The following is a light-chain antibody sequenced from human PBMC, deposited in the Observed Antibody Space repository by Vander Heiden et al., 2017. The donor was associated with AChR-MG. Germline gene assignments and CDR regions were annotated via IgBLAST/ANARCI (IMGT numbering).Light chain of an antibody. CDR3: LQHNTHPNT. CDR1: QGIRSD. CDR2: AAS. J-gene: IGKJ2*01. V-gene: IGKV1-17*01. Sequence: DTQMTQSPSSLSASVGDRVTITCRASQGIRSDLGWYQQKPGQAPKRLIHAASNLQSGVPSRFSGSGFGTEFTLTISSLQPEDFATYYCLQHNTHPNTFGQGTKLEIK.